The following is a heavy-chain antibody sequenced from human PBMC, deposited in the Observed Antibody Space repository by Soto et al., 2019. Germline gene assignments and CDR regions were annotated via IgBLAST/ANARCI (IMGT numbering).Heavy chain of an antibody. D-gene: IGHD3-3*01. Sequence: GGSLRLSCAASGFTFSDYYMSWIRQAPGKGLEWVSYISSSGSTIYYADSVKGRFTISRDNAKNSLYLQMNSLRAEDTAVYYCARASTHEWLNYYYYMDVWGKGTTVTVSS. CDR3: ARASTHEWLNYYYYMDV. CDR2: ISSSGSTI. V-gene: IGHV3-11*01. J-gene: IGHJ6*03. CDR1: GFTFSDYY.